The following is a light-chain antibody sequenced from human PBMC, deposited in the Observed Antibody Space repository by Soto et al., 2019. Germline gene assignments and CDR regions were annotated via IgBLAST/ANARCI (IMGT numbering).Light chain of an antibody. V-gene: IGLV6-57*04. CDR2: EDN. Sequence: NFMLTQPHSVSESPGKTVTISCTRSSGSIASNYVQWYQQRPGSAPTTAIYEDNQRPSGVPDRFSGSIDSSSNSASLTISGLKTEDEADYYCQSYDSSNPDVVFGGGTKVTVL. CDR3: QSYDSSNPDVV. CDR1: SGSIASNY. J-gene: IGLJ2*01.